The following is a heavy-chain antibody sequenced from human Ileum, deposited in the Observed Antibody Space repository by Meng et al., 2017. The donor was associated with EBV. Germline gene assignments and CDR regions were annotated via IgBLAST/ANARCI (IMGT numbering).Heavy chain of an antibody. CDR2: IFYRGNT. J-gene: IGHJ5*02. D-gene: IGHD3-16*01. V-gene: IGHV4-39*07. Sequence: QLRLQESGPGLVKPSETLSLTCTVSGGSISGSSYYWGWIRQPPGKGLEVIGTIFYRGNTYYNPSLESRVTISVDTPKNQFSLRLTSVTAADTAVYYCARHSDYTWGSSGLFPFDPWGQGTRVTVAS. CDR1: GGSISGSSYY. CDR3: ARHSDYTWGSSGLFPFDP.